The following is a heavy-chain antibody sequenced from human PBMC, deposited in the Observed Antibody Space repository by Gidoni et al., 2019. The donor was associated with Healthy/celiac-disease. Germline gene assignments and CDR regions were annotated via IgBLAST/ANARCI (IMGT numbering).Heavy chain of an antibody. D-gene: IGHD2-2*01. CDR3: ARERVCSVVVSCRVGDFDY. CDR2: IIPIFGTA. V-gene: IGHV1-69*06. CDR1: GGTFSSYA. Sequence: EVKKPGSSVKVSFKSSGGTFSSYAISWVRQAPGQRLEWIGRIIPIFGTANYAQKYQGRVTITADKSTGTAYMELISLRAEETAVYYCARERVCSVVVSCRVGDFDYWGQGTLVNVSS. J-gene: IGHJ4*02.